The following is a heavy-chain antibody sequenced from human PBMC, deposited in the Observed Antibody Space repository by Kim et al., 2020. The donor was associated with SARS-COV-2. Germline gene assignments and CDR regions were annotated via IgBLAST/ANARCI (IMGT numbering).Heavy chain of an antibody. Sequence: GGSLRLSCAASGFIFNTYSMNWVRQAPGKGLEWVSSITSSSSHIFYADSVKGRFTISRDNAKNSLYLQMNSLRAEDTAVYYCARSGLKDTAMVKPFDYWGQGDLGTVSS. D-gene: IGHD5-18*01. CDR2: ITSSSSHI. CDR1: GFIFNTYS. V-gene: IGHV3-21*01. CDR3: ARSGLKDTAMVKPFDY. J-gene: IGHJ4*02.